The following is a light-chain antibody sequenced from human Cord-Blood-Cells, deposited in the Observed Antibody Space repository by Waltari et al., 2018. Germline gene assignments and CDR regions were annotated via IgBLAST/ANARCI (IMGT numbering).Light chain of an antibody. CDR2: GNS. CDR1: SSNIRAGYD. CDR3: QSYDSSLGVV. J-gene: IGLJ2*01. V-gene: IGLV1-40*01. Sequence: QSVLTQPPSVSGAPGQRVTISCTGSSSNIRAGYDVHWYQQLPGTAPKLLIYGNSNRPSGVPDRFSGSKSGTSASLAITGLQAEDEADYYCQSYDSSLGVVFGGGTKLTVL.